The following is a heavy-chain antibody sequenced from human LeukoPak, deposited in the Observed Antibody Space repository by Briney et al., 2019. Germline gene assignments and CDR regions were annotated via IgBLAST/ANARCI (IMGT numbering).Heavy chain of an antibody. J-gene: IGHJ6*03. CDR3: ARADTTFYYYYYYYMDV. Sequence: SVKSSCKASGYTFTRHYIHWVRQAPGHGLEWIGWINPNSGSTNYAQKFQGRVTMTRDTSISTAYMELSRLRSDDTAVYYCARADTTFYYYYYYYMDVWGKGTTVTVSS. CDR2: INPNSGST. V-gene: IGHV1-2*02. D-gene: IGHD3-16*01. CDR1: GYTFTRHY.